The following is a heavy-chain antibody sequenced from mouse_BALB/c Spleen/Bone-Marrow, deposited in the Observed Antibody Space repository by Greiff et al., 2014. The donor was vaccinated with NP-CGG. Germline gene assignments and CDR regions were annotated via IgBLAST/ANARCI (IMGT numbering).Heavy chain of an antibody. V-gene: IGHV14-3*02. CDR2: IDPASDYT. CDR3: ATLTGTFDY. D-gene: IGHD4-1*01. CDR1: GFNIKDTY. J-gene: IGHJ2*01. Sequence: EVHLVESGAELVKPGASVKLSCTASGFNIKDTYMHWVKQRPEQGLGWIGRIDPASDYTQFDSKFQGKATITADTSSNTAYLQLSSLTSEDTAVYYCATLTGTFDYWGQGTTLTVSS.